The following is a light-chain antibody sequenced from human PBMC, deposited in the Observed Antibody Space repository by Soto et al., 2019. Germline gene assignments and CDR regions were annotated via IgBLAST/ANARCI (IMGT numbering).Light chain of an antibody. J-gene: IGKJ4*01. CDR1: QRVSGSN. CDR2: GAS. V-gene: IGKV3-20*01. Sequence: EIVLTQSPGTLSLSPGERVNVSCRASQRVSGSNVGWYQQKPGQAPSLLIYGASKRTTGVPDRFSGSGSGTDFTLAFSRLEPEDCAVYYCQYYGRSPLPFGGGTKVEIK. CDR3: QYYGRSPLP.